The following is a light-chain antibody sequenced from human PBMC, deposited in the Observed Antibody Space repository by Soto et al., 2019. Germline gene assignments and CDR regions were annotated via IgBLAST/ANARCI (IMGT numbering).Light chain of an antibody. J-gene: IGLJ3*02. Sequence: QSVLTQPASVSGSPGQSITISCTGTSSDVGAYNYVSWYQQHPGKAPKLMIYEVSNRPSGVPNRFSGSKSANTASLTISGLQAGDEADYYCSSYTSSSTWLFGGGTKLTVL. CDR1: SSDVGAYNY. V-gene: IGLV2-14*03. CDR3: SSYTSSSTWL. CDR2: EVS.